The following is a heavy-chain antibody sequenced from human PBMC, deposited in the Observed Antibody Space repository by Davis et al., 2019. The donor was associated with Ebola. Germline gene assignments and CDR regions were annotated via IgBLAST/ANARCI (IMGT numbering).Heavy chain of an antibody. Sequence: PSETLSLTCTVSGGSISSSRYYWDWIRQPPGKGLEWIGYIYHSGSTYYNPSLKSRVTISVDRSKNQFSLKLSSVTAADTAVYYCARDRMYGMDVWGKGTTVTVSS. CDR3: ARDRMYGMDV. CDR1: GGSISSSRYY. V-gene: IGHV4-30-2*01. J-gene: IGHJ6*04. CDR2: IYHSGST.